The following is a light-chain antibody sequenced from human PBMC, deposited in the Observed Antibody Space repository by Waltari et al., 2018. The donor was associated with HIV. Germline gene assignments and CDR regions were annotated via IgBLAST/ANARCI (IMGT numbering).Light chain of an antibody. CDR2: EAS. Sequence: DIQMTPFPSSLSASIGDRVPITWRASQDISDNLAWVQQKPGKAPKALIYEASSLQSGVPSRFSGSGSGTDFSLTISSLQPEDFATYYCQHYNSYPPLFGQGTKLEIK. V-gene: IGKV1-16*01. CDR3: QHYNSYPPL. CDR1: QDISDN. J-gene: IGKJ2*01.